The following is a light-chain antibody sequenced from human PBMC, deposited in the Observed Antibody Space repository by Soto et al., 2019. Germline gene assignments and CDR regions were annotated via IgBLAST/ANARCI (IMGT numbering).Light chain of an antibody. CDR1: QSISSY. CDR2: DAS. J-gene: IGKJ5*01. V-gene: IGKV1-5*01. CDR3: QQYQTYST. Sequence: IRMTQSPSSLSASVVDRVTITCRASQSISSYLNWYQQKPGKAPKVLIYDASSLGSGVPSRFSGSGSGTEFTLTISSLQPDDFATYFCQQYQTYSTFGQGTRLEIK.